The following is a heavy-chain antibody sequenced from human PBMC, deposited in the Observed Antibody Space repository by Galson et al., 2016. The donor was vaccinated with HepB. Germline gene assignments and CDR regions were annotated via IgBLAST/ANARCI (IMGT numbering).Heavy chain of an antibody. V-gene: IGHV4-34*01. CDR3: ARRLWTAYKGIDD. D-gene: IGHD3/OR15-3a*01. CDR2: VHHSGIT. CDR1: GGSFSDYY. Sequence: ETLSLTCAVYGGSFSDYYWNWIRQPPGKGLEWIGEVHHSGITNYNPSLKSRVTISADTSKNQFSLNLTSVTAADTALYYCARRLWTAYKGIDDWGQGTLVTVSS. J-gene: IGHJ4*02.